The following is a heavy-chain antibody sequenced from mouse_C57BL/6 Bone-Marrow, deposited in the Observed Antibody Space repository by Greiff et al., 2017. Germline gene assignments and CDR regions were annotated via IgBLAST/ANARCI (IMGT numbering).Heavy chain of an antibody. CDR2: INPGSGGP. CDR3: ARSDYYGSSYYFDY. J-gene: IGHJ2*01. CDR1: GYAFTNYL. Sequence: QVQLQQSGAELVRPGTSVKVSCKASGYAFTNYLIEWVKQRPGQGLEWIGVINPGSGGPNYNEKFKGKATLTADKSSSTAYMQLSSLTSEDSAVYFCARSDYYGSSYYFDYWGQGTTLTVSS. D-gene: IGHD1-1*01. V-gene: IGHV1-54*01.